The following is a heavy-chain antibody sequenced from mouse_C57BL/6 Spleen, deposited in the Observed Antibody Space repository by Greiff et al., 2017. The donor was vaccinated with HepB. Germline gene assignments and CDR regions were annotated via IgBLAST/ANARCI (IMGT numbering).Heavy chain of an antibody. CDR2: IYPGNSDT. CDR1: GYTFTSYW. J-gene: IGHJ4*01. Sequence: EVQLQQSGTVLARPGASVKMSCKTSGYTFTSYWMHWVKQRPGQGLEWIGAIYPGNSDTSYNQKFKGKAKLTAVTSASTAYMELSSLTNEDSAVYYCTRGAYYDYLYYAMDYWGQGTSVTVSS. CDR3: TRGAYYDYLYYAMDY. V-gene: IGHV1-5*01. D-gene: IGHD2-4*01.